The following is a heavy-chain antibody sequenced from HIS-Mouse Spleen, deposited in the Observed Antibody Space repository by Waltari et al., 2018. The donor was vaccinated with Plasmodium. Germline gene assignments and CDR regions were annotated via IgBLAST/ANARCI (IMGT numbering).Heavy chain of an antibody. J-gene: IGHJ4*02. D-gene: IGHD6-13*01. CDR2: IYSGGNT. Sequence: EVQLVETGGGLIQPGGSLRLSCAASGFTVSSNYMSWVRQAPGKGLEGVSVIYSGGNTYYADSVKGRFTISRDNSKNTLYLQMNSLRAEDTAVYYCARGNSGYSSSWYLFDYWGQGTLVTVSS. V-gene: IGHV3-53*02. CDR1: GFTVSSNY. CDR3: ARGNSGYSSSWYLFDY.